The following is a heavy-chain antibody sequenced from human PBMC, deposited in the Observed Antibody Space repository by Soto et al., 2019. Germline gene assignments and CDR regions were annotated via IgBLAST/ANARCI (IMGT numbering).Heavy chain of an antibody. V-gene: IGHV1-8*01. CDR1: GYTFTRYD. CDR3: ARGRWRNYGLPYYGMHV. D-gene: IGHD1-7*01. CDR2: MNPNSGNT. Sequence: GDALKASCKASGYTFTRYDINWVRQATGQGLEWMGWMNPNSGNTGYAQKFQGRVTMTRNTSISTAYMELSSLRSEDTAVYYCARGRWRNYGLPYYGMHVWGQGTPGTVSS. J-gene: IGHJ6*02.